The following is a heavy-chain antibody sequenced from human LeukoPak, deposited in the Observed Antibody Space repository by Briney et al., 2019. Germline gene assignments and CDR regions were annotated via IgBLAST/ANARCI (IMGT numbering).Heavy chain of an antibody. V-gene: IGHV3-30*18. J-gene: IGHJ6*02. CDR2: ISFDGGNK. Sequence: PGGSLRLSCAASEFTFSIYGMHWVRQAPGKGLEWVAAISFDGGNKVYADSVKGRVTISRDNSKNTLYLQMNSLRAEDTAVYYCAKEKGSGSYYNYQYGMDVWGQGTTVTVSS. D-gene: IGHD3-10*01. CDR1: EFTFSIYG. CDR3: AKEKGSGSYYNYQYGMDV.